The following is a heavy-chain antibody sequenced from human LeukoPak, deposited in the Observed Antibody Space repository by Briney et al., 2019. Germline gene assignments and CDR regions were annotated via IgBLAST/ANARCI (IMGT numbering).Heavy chain of an antibody. J-gene: IGHJ4*02. CDR2: TGTAGDT. V-gene: IGHV3-13*01. CDR3: ARQNRNSFDY. D-gene: IGHD2/OR15-2a*01. CDR1: GFTFSNYD. Sequence: GGSLRLSSAASGFTFSNYDFHWVRQTTGKGLEWVSATGTAGDTWYSGSVKGRFTISRENAKSSMYLQMNSLRVGDTAVYYCARQNRNSFDYWGEGTLVTVSS.